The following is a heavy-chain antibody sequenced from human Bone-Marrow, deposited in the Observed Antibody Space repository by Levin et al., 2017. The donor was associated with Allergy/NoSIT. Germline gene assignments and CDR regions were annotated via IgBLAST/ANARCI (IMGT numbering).Heavy chain of an antibody. J-gene: IGHJ6*02. CDR2: ISGSGGST. V-gene: IGHV3-23*01. CDR3: AKSGINTNHYYGMDL. D-gene: IGHD1-14*01. CDR1: GFTFSSYA. Sequence: GESLKISCAASGFTFSSYAMSWVRQAPGKGLEWVSAISGSGGSTYYADSVKGRFTISRDNSKNTLYLQMNSLRAEDTAVYYCAKSGINTNHYYGMDLWGQGTTVTVSS.